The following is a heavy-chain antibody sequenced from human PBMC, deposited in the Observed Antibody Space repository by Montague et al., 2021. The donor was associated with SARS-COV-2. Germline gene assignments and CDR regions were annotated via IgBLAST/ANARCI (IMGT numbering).Heavy chain of an antibody. CDR1: GFTFSTFA. J-gene: IGHJ4*02. Sequence: SLRLSCPASGFTFSTFAMSWVRQAPGKGLEWVSAISLSGGSTYYXDSVKGRFTISRDNSKNTLFLQMNSLRAEDTAVYYCAKGGGVVVAATDLDYWGQGTLVTVSS. CDR3: AKGGGVVVAATDLDY. CDR2: ISLSGGST. V-gene: IGHV3-23*01. D-gene: IGHD2-15*01.